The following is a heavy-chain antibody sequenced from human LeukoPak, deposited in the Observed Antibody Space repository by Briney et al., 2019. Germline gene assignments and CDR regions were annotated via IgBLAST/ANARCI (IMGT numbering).Heavy chain of an antibody. D-gene: IGHD6-13*01. CDR1: GYTLTELS. CDR2: FDPEDGET. Sequence: PPTSVKVSCKVSGYTLTELSMHWVRQAPGKGLEWMGGFDPEDGETIYAQKFQGRVTMTGDTSTDTAYMELSSLRSEDTAVYYCATAGIAAAGPFFDYWGQGTLVTVSS. CDR3: ATAGIAAAGPFFDY. J-gene: IGHJ4*02. V-gene: IGHV1-24*01.